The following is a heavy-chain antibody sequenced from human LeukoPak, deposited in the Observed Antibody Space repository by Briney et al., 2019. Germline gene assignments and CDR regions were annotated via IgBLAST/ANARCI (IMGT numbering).Heavy chain of an antibody. J-gene: IGHJ4*02. CDR1: GGSISSSSFY. CDR2: ISYSGIT. V-gene: IGHV4-39*07. CDR3: AREDL. Sequence: SETLSLTCTVSGGSISSSSFYWGWIRQPPGKGLEWIGSISYSGITYYNPSLKSRLTISVDTSKNQFSLKLSSVTAADTAVYYCAREDLWGQGTLVTVSS.